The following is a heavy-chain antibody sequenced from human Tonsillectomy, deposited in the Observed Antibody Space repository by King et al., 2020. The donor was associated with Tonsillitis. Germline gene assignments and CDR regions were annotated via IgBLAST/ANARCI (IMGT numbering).Heavy chain of an antibody. CDR2: IHTSGST. J-gene: IGHJ5*01. CDR3: ARDVYVAYCSGTSCEYWFDS. V-gene: IGHV4-61*02. D-gene: IGHD2-2*01. CDR1: GGSISSGSYY. Sequence: MQLQESGPGLVKPSQTLSLTCTVSGGSISSGSYYWSWIRQPAGKGLEWIGRIHTSGSTNYNPSLKSRVTMSVDTSKNQFSLKLSSVTAADTAVYYWARDVYVAYCSGTSCEYWFDSWGQGTLVTVSS.